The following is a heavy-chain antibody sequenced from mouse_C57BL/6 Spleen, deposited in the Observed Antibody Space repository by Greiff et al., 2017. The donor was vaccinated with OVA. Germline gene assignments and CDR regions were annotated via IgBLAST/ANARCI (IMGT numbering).Heavy chain of an antibody. V-gene: IGHV2-2*01. Sequence: VKVVESGPGLVQPSQSLSITCTVSGFSLTSYGVHWVRQSPGKGLEWLGVIWSGGSTDYNAAFISRLSISKDNSKSQVFFKMNSLQADDTAIYYCARTRPFPYAMDYWGQGTSVTVSS. CDR1: GFSLTSYG. CDR3: ARTRPFPYAMDY. J-gene: IGHJ4*01. CDR2: IWSGGST.